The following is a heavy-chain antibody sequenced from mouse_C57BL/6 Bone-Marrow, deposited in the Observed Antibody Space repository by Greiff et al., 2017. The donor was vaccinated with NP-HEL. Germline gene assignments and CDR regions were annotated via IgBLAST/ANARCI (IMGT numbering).Heavy chain of an antibody. V-gene: IGHV5-4*01. J-gene: IGHJ2*01. CDR2: ISDGGSYT. CDR3: ARVGSDYYGSSLYYFDY. Sequence: EVQRVESGGGLVKPGGSLKLSCAASGFTFSSYAMSWVRQTPEKRLEWVATISDGGSYTYYPDNVKGRFTISREHAKNNLYLQMSHLKSEDTAMYYCARVGSDYYGSSLYYFDYWGQGTTLTVSS. CDR1: GFTFSSYA. D-gene: IGHD1-1*01.